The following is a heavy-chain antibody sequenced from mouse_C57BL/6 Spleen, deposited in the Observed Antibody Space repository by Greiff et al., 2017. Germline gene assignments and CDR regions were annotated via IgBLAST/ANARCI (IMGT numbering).Heavy chain of an antibody. D-gene: IGHD1-2*01. CDR3: AGSSQRRHYFDY. Sequence: QVQLQQPGAELVKPGASVKLSCKASGYTFTSYWMHWVKQRPGQGLEWIGMIHPSSGSTNYNEKFKGKATLSVDKSSSTAYMQLSSLTSDDSAVYYCAGSSQRRHYFDYWGQGTTLTVSS. V-gene: IGHV1-64*01. CDR1: GYTFTSYW. CDR2: IHPSSGST. J-gene: IGHJ2*01.